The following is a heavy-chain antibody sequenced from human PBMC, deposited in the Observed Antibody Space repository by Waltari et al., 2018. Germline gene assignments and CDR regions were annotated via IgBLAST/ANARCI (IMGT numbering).Heavy chain of an antibody. CDR1: GFTFSSYA. D-gene: IGHD5-18*01. CDR3: AKPIMETAMVKGDAFDI. V-gene: IGHV3-23*04. CDR2: IRGSGGST. Sequence: EVQLVASGGGLVQPGGSLRLSCAASGFTFSSYAMSWVRQAPGKGLEWVSAIRGSGGSTYYADSVKGRFTISRDNSKNTRYLQMNSLRAEYTTVYYRAKPIMETAMVKGDAFDIWGQGTMVTVSS. J-gene: IGHJ3*02.